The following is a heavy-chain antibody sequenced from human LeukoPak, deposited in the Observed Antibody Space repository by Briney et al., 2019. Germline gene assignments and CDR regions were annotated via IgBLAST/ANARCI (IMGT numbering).Heavy chain of an antibody. CDR3: ARDGYSFGHDFDY. D-gene: IGHD5-18*01. J-gene: IGHJ4*02. V-gene: IGHV3-74*01. Sequence: GGSLRLSCAASGFTFSSYWMHWVRHTPGKGLVWVSRIKSDGSSTSYADSVKGRFTISRDNAKSTLYLQMNSLRAEDTAVYYCARDGYSFGHDFDYWGQGTLVTVSS. CDR1: GFTFSSYW. CDR2: IKSDGSST.